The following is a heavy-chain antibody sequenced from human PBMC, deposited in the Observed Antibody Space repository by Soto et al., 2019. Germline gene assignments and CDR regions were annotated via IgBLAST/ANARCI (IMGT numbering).Heavy chain of an antibody. CDR1: GGTFSNYA. CDR2: IIPFFGTA. J-gene: IGHJ3*02. D-gene: IGHD3-22*01. V-gene: IGHV1-69*06. Sequence: QVQLVQSGAEVKKPGSSVKVSCKASGGTFSNYAINWVRQAPGQGLECMGGIIPFFGTAHYAQKFQGRVTITADKSTSTAYMEGSSLRSEDTAVYYCATERDDDESSGDTDGFDIWGQGKRVTVPS. CDR3: ATERDDDESSGDTDGFDI.